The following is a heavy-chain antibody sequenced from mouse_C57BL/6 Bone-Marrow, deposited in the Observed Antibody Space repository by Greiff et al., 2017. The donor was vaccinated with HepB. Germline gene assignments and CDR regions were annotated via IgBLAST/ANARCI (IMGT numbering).Heavy chain of an antibody. CDR2: IDPETGGT. J-gene: IGHJ3*01. Sequence: QVQLKQSGAELVRPGASVTLSCKASGYTFTDYEMHWVKQTPVHGLEWIGAIDPETGGTAYNQKFKGKALLTADKSSSTAYMELRSLTSEDSAVYYCTRPGTGGFAYWGQGTLVTVSA. CDR3: TRPGTGGFAY. CDR1: GYTFTDYE. V-gene: IGHV1-15*01. D-gene: IGHD4-1*01.